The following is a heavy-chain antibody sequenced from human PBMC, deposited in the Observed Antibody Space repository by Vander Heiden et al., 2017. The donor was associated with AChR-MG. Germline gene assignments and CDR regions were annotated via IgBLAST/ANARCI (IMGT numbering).Heavy chain of an antibody. CDR1: GFTFSSYW. Sequence: EVQLVESGGGLVQPGGSLRLSGAASGFTFSSYWMSWVRQAPGKGLEWVANIKQDGSEKYYVDSVKGRFTISRDNAKNSLYLQMNSLRAEDTAVYYCAREGYSGYDYGFDYWGQGTLVTVSS. D-gene: IGHD5-12*01. CDR2: IKQDGSEK. CDR3: AREGYSGYDYGFDY. J-gene: IGHJ4*02. V-gene: IGHV3-7*01.